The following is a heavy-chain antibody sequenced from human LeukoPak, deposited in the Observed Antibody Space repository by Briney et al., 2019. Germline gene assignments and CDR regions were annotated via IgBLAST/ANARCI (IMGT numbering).Heavy chain of an antibody. Sequence: SETLSLTCTVSGGSISSYYWSWIRQPPGKGLEWIGYIYYSGSTNYNPSLKSRVTISVDASKNQFSLKLSSVTAADTAVYYCARDRGLHTFDIWGQGTMVTVSS. CDR1: GGSISSYY. V-gene: IGHV4-59*01. CDR2: IYYSGST. CDR3: ARDRGLHTFDI. J-gene: IGHJ3*02.